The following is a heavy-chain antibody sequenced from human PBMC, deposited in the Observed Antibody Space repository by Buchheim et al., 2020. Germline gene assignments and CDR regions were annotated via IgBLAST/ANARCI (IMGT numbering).Heavy chain of an antibody. J-gene: IGHJ4*02. CDR3: AKDRLQNCSRGSCYLGDY. V-gene: IGHV3-48*03. CDR2: ISSAGNKK. D-gene: IGHD2-15*01. CDR1: MSTFSNSE. Sequence: QLVESGGALVQPGGSLRLSCVASMSTFSNSEMNWVRQTPGKGLEWIAYISSAGNKKDYADSVKGRFTISRDDSSHTLYLQMSSLRAEDTAVYYCAKDRLQNCSRGSCYLGDYWGQGTL.